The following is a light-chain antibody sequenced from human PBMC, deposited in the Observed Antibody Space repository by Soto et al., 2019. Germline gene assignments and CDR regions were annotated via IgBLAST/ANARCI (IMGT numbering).Light chain of an antibody. J-gene: IGKJ5*01. Sequence: DIVMTQSPLSLPVTPGEPASISCRSSQSLLHSNGYNYLDWYLQKPGQSPQLLIYFGSNRASGVSDRFSGSGSGTDFTLKISRVEAEDVGVYYCMQALQTPITFGQGTRLEIK. V-gene: IGKV2-28*01. CDR2: FGS. CDR3: MQALQTPIT. CDR1: QSLLHSNGYNY.